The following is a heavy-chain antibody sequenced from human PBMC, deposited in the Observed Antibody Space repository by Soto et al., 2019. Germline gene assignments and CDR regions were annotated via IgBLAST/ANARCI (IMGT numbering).Heavy chain of an antibody. Sequence: PGGSLRLSCAASGFTFSSYAMSWVRQAPGKGLEWVSAISGSGGSTYYADSVKGRFSISRDNSKKMLYLQMNSLRAEDTARYFCAKEMVAAAYVETSPFDFWGQGTLVTVSS. V-gene: IGHV3-23*01. CDR3: AKEMVAAAYVETSPFDF. J-gene: IGHJ4*02. CDR1: GFTFSSYA. D-gene: IGHD2-15*01. CDR2: ISGSGGST.